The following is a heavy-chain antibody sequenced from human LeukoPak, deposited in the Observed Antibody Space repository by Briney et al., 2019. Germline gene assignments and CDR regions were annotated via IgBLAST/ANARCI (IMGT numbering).Heavy chain of an antibody. CDR2: ISSSSSSTI. CDR1: GFTFSSYS. CDR3: ARRAHSDFWSGYFYFDY. V-gene: IGHV3-48*01. D-gene: IGHD3-3*01. Sequence: GGSLRLSCAASGFTFSSYSMNWVRQAPGKGLEWVSSISSSSSSTIYYADSVKGRFTISRDNAKNSLYLQMNSLRAEDTAVYYCARRAHSDFWSGYFYFDYWGQGTLVTVSS. J-gene: IGHJ4*02.